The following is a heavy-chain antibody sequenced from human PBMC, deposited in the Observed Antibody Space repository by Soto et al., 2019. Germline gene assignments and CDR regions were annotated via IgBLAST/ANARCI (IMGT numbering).Heavy chain of an antibody. CDR1: GYTFTGYY. J-gene: IGHJ4*02. D-gene: IGHD7-27*01. CDR2: INPNSGGT. V-gene: IGHV1-2*04. CDR3: ARSITGDPYYFDY. Sequence: ASVKVSCKASGYTFTGYYMHWVRQAPGQGLEWMGWINPNSGGTNYAQKFQGWVTMTRDTSISTAYMELSRLRSDDTAVYYCARSITGDPYYFDYWGQGTLVTVSS.